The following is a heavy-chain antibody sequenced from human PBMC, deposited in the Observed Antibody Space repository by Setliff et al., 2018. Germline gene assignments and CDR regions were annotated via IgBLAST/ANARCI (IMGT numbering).Heavy chain of an antibody. CDR2: ISASGGTT. CDR1: GFTLNNYA. V-gene: IGHV3-23*01. CDR3: AKGKGPQPRPSLDY. Sequence: GGSLRLSCAASGFTLNNYAMSWVRQAPGKGLEWVSMISASGGTTYYADSVKGRFTMSSDNSKNTLYLQMNSLSAEDTARYYCAKGKGPQPRPSLDYWGQGTLVTVSS. J-gene: IGHJ4*02.